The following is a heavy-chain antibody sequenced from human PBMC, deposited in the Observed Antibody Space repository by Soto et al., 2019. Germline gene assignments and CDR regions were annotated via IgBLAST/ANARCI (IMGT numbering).Heavy chain of an antibody. J-gene: IGHJ6*02. V-gene: IGHV4-4*07. CDR1: GDSINSYY. Sequence: SETLSLTCTVSGDSINSYYWSWIRQPAGKGLEWIGRIYTSGNTNYNPSLKSRVTMSVDTSKNQFSLKLNSVTAADTAVYYCAGELMTYYDFWSGSNPAGMDVWGQGTTVTVSS. CDR3: AGELMTYYDFWSGSNPAGMDV. D-gene: IGHD3-3*01. CDR2: IYTSGNT.